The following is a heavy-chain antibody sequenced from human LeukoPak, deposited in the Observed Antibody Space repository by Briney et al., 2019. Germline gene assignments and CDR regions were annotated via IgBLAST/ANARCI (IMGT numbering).Heavy chain of an antibody. V-gene: IGHV4-39*01. CDR3: ASLLGGSGGSCYYCWFDP. CDR2: IYYSGST. Sequence: SETLSLTCTVSGGSISSSSYYWGWIRQPPGKGLERIGSIYYSGSTYYNPSLKSRVTISVDTSKNQFSLKLSSVTAADTAVYYCASLLGGSGGSCYYCWFDPWGQGTLVTVSS. D-gene: IGHD2-15*01. J-gene: IGHJ5*02. CDR1: GGSISSSSYY.